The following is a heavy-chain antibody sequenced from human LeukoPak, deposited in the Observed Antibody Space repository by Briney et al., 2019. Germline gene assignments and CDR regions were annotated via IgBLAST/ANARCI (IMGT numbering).Heavy chain of an antibody. V-gene: IGHV4-4*07. D-gene: IGHD3-22*01. Sequence: PSETLSLTCTVSGVSISSYYWSWIRQPAGKGLEWIGRIYSSGSTNYNPSLKSRVTMSVDTSKNQFSLKLTSVTAADTAVYYCARGVSSGYYSVYYFDYWGQGILVTVSS. J-gene: IGHJ4*02. CDR1: GVSISSYY. CDR2: IYSSGST. CDR3: ARGVSSGYYSVYYFDY.